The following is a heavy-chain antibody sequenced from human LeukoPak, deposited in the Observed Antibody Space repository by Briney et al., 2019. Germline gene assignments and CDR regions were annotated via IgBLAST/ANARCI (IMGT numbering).Heavy chain of an antibody. CDR3: TTDGLLSWIQLWFNSYYYMDV. Sequence: GGSLRLSCAASGFTFSNAWMSWVRQAPGKGLEWVGRIKSKTDGGTTDYAAPVKGRFTISRDDSKNTLYLQMNSLKTEDTAVYYCTTDGLLSWIQLWFNSYYYMDVWGKGTTVTVSS. V-gene: IGHV3-15*01. CDR1: GFTFSNAW. J-gene: IGHJ6*03. CDR2: IKSKTDGGTT. D-gene: IGHD5-18*01.